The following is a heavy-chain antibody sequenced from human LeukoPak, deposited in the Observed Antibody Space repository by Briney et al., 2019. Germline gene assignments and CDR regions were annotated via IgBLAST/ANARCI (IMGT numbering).Heavy chain of an antibody. CDR3: ARPRQGDWFEP. V-gene: IGHV5-51*01. Sequence: GESLKISCQAPGYTFTTYWMGWVRQMPGKGLEWMGVIWPGDSDTRYSPSFQGQVTISVDKSITTAYLQWSSLKASDSAMYYCARPRQGDWFEPWGQGTRVTVSS. J-gene: IGHJ5*02. CDR2: IWPGDSDT. D-gene: IGHD3-16*01. CDR1: GYTFTTYW.